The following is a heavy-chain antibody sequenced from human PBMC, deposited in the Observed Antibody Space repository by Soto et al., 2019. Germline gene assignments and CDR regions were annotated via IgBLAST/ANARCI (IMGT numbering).Heavy chain of an antibody. CDR3: ARVSNYYDSRGYYYDY. CDR2: ITSGGDIT. CDR1: GFTFSKYG. Sequence: EVQLVESGGGLVQPGQSLRLSCAASGFTFSKYGMHWVRQPPGKGLEFVSAITSGGDITYYANSVKDRFTISRDNSKNXLDRQMGSLRAEDMAVYYCARVSNYYDSRGYYYDYWGQGTLVTVSS. V-gene: IGHV3-64*01. J-gene: IGHJ4*02. D-gene: IGHD3-22*01.